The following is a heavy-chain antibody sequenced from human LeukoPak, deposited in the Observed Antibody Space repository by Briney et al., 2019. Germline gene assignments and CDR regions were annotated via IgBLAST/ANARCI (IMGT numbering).Heavy chain of an antibody. J-gene: IGHJ5*02. V-gene: IGHV1-2*02. Sequence: ASVKVSCKASGYTFTGYYMHWVRQAPGQGLEWMGGINPNSGGTNYAQKFQGRVTMTRDTSISTAYMELSRLRSDDTAVYYCARSGGYSYGVDWFDPWGQGTLVTVSS. D-gene: IGHD5-18*01. CDR1: GYTFTGYY. CDR2: INPNSGGT. CDR3: ARSGGYSYGVDWFDP.